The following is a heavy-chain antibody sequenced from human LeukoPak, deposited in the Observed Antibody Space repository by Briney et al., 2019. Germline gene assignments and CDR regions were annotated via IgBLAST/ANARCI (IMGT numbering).Heavy chain of an antibody. Sequence: ASVKVSCKASGYTFTAYYMHWVRQAPGQGLEWVGWITPNSGDTNYAQKFQGRVTMTRDTSISTAYMELSRLRSDDTAVYYCAPTQAYSTHGFAFWSQGTLVTVSS. D-gene: IGHD6-13*01. V-gene: IGHV1-2*02. CDR2: ITPNSGDT. CDR3: APTQAYSTHGFAF. CDR1: GYTFTAYY. J-gene: IGHJ4*02.